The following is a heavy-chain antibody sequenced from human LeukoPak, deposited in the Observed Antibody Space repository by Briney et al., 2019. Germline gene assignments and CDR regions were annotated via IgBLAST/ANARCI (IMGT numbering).Heavy chain of an antibody. CDR3: ARDLYYFDSSGALGY. J-gene: IGHJ4*02. CDR1: GFTFSSYW. Sequence: PGGSLRLSCAASGFTFSSYWMNWVRQAPGKGLEWVANIKQDGREQYYVDSVRGRFTISRDNAKKSVYPQMNSLRAEDTAVYYCARDLYYFDSSGALGYWGQGALVTVSS. CDR2: IKQDGREQ. D-gene: IGHD3-22*01. V-gene: IGHV3-7*01.